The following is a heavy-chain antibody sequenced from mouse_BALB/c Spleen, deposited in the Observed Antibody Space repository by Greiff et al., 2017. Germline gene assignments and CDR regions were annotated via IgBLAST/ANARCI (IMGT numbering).Heavy chain of an antibody. CDR1: GFTFSSYY. V-gene: IGHV5-6-2*01. Sequence: EVQGVESGGGLVKLGGSLTLSCAASGFTFSSYYMSWVRQTPEKRLELVAAINSNGGSTYYPDTVKGRFTISRDYAKNTLYLQRSSLKSEDTALYYCARHERYDAWFAYWGQGTLVTVSA. J-gene: IGHJ3*01. CDR3: ARHERYDAWFAY. D-gene: IGHD2-14*01. CDR2: INSNGGST.